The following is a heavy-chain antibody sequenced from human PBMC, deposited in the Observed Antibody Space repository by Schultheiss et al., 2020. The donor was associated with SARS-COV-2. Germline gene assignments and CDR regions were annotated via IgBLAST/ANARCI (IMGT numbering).Heavy chain of an antibody. D-gene: IGHD3-3*01. V-gene: IGHV4-4*07. J-gene: IGHJ4*02. CDR3: ARAKYDFWSGLFDY. CDR2: IYTSGST. Sequence: SETLSLTCTVSGGSISSYYWSWIRQPAGKGLEWIGRIYTSGSTNYNPSLKSRVTMSVDTSKNQFSLKLSSVTAADTAVYYCARAKYDFWSGLFDYWGQGTLVTVSS. CDR1: GGSISSYY.